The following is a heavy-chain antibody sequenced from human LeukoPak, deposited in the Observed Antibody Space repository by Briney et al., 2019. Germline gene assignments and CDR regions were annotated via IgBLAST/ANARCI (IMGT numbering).Heavy chain of an antibody. Sequence: GGSLRLSCAASGFTVSSNYMSWVRQAPGKGLEWVSVIYSGGSRYYADSAKGRFTISRDNSKNTMYLQMNSLRAEDTAVYYCARVPFLFLGYYGSGSTHDAFDIWGQGTMVTVSS. J-gene: IGHJ3*02. D-gene: IGHD3-10*01. CDR1: GFTVSSNY. CDR3: ARVPFLFLGYYGSGSTHDAFDI. V-gene: IGHV3-53*01. CDR2: IYSGGSR.